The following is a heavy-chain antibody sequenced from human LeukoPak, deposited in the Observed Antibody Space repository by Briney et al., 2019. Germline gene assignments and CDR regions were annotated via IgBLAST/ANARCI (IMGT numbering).Heavy chain of an antibody. CDR1: GFTFSSYS. D-gene: IGHD3-9*01. Sequence: PGGSLRLSCAASGFTFSSYSMNWVRQAPGKGLEWVSSTSSSSSYIYYADSVKGRFTISRDNAKNSLYLQMNSLRAEDTAVYYCARFELRYFDWLLSDDAFDIWGQGTMVTVSS. J-gene: IGHJ3*02. CDR3: ARFELRYFDWLLSDDAFDI. CDR2: TSSSSSYI. V-gene: IGHV3-21*01.